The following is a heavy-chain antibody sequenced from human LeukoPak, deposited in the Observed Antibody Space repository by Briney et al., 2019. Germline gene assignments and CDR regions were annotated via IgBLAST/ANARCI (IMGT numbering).Heavy chain of an antibody. Sequence: ASVKVSCKASGYTFTSCDINWVRQATGQGLEWMGWMNPNSGNTGYAQKFQGRATITRNTSISTAFMELSGLRSEDTAMYYCARGCFVSGYYYHDYWGQGTLVTVSS. V-gene: IGHV1-8*03. CDR1: GYTFTSCD. J-gene: IGHJ4*02. CDR2: MNPNSGNT. D-gene: IGHD3-22*01. CDR3: ARGCFVSGYYYHDY.